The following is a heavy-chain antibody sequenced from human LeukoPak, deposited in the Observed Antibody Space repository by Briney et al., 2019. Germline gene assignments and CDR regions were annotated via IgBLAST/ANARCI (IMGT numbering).Heavy chain of an antibody. V-gene: IGHV3-30-3*01. J-gene: IGHJ4*02. CDR1: RFTFSSYA. CDR3: ARVITIFGVVDYFDY. D-gene: IGHD3-3*01. Sequence: PGGSLRLSCAASRFTFSSYAMHWVRQAPGKGLEWVALISYDGTNKYYADSVKGRFTISRDNSKNTLYLQMNSLRAEDTAVYYCARVITIFGVVDYFDYWGQGTLVTVSS. CDR2: ISYDGTNK.